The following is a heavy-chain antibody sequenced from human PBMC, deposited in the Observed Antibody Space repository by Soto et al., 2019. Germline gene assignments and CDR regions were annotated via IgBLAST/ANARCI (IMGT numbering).Heavy chain of an antibody. CDR1: GGTFSSYA. V-gene: IGHV1-69*13. D-gene: IGHD5-12*01. Sequence: ASVKVSCKASGGTFSSYAISWVRQAPGQGLEWMGGIIPIFGTANYAQKFQGRVTITADESTSTAYLQWSSLRASDTAMYYCARHGGYSGYDNIKVAGTWGKYYGMDVWGQGTTVTVSS. CDR3: ARHGGYSGYDNIKVAGTWGKYYGMDV. J-gene: IGHJ6*02. CDR2: IIPIFGTA.